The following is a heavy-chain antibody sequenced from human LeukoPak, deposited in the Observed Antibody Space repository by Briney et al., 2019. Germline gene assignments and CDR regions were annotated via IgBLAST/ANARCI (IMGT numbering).Heavy chain of an antibody. CDR2: IYYSGST. Sequence: SETLSLTCTVSGGSISSSGSYWGWIRQPPGRGLEWIVTIYYSGSTYYNPSLKSRVTISVDTSKNQFSLKLSSVTAADTAVYYCARDYEFRLDYWGQGTLVTVSS. J-gene: IGHJ4*02. CDR3: ARDYEFRLDY. V-gene: IGHV4-39*07. CDR1: GGSISSSGSY. D-gene: IGHD3/OR15-3a*01.